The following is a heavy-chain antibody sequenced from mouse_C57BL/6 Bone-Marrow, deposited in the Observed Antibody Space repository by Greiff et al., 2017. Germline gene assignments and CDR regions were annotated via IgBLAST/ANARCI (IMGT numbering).Heavy chain of an antibody. CDR3: ARSGYDAWFAY. CDR2: LYPGDGDT. J-gene: IGHJ3*01. CDR1: GYAFSSSW. V-gene: IGHV1-82*01. D-gene: IGHD2-2*01. Sequence: VKLQESGPELVKPGASVKISCKASGYAFSSSWMNWVKQRPGKGLEWIGRLYPGDGDTNYNGKFKGKATLTADKSSSTAYMQLSSLTSEDSAVYFCARSGYDAWFAYWGQGTLVTVSA.